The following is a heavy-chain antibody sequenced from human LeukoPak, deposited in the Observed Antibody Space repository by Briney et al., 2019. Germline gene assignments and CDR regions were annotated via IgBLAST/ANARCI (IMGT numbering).Heavy chain of an antibody. D-gene: IGHD3-16*02. V-gene: IGHV1-3*01. J-gene: IGHJ5*02. Sequence: ASVKVSCKASGYTFTSYAMHWVRQAPGQRLEWMGWINAGNGNTKYSQKFQGRVTITRDTSASTAYMELSNLRSEDTAVYYCARDSGKGLRLGELSLLFDPWGQGTLVTVSS. CDR3: ARDSGKGLRLGELSLLFDP. CDR1: GYTFTSYA. CDR2: INAGNGNT.